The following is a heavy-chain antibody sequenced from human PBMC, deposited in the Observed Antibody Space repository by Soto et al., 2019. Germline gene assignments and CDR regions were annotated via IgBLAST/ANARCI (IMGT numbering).Heavy chain of an antibody. V-gene: IGHV1-69*13. CDR3: ARDRLDCSRHSTDFDY. D-gene: IGHD1-1*01. Sequence: AVKVSCKASGGTFSSYAISWVRQAPGQGLEWMGGIIPIFGTANYAQKFQGRVTITADESTSTAYMELSSLRSEDTAVYYCARDRLDCSRHSTDFDYWCHGTLVTVSS. CDR2: IIPIFGTA. J-gene: IGHJ4*01. CDR1: GGTFSSYA.